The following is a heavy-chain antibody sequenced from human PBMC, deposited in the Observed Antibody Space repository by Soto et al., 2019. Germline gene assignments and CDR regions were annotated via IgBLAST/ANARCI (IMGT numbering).Heavy chain of an antibody. D-gene: IGHD3-22*01. CDR1: GGGSFSSFS. V-gene: IGHV1-69*01. CDR3: ARGGGPSASSGSYMLVDV. Sequence: QVQLVQSGAEVRKPGSSVKVSCKASGGGSFSSFSITWVRQAPRPGLEWMGGTILNFGTANYEQKFPDRVNRTVDENKSTAVMELGSLRSADTAIYICARGGGPSASSGSYMLVDV. J-gene: IGHJ6*01. CDR2: TILNFGTA.